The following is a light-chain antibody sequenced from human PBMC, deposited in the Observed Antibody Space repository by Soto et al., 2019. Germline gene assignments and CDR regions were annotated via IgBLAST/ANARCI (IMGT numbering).Light chain of an antibody. V-gene: IGKV1-9*01. CDR3: QQLNTYPLT. Sequence: DIQLTQSPAFLSASVGDRVTITCRASQGISTYLAWYQQQPGKAPTLLIYAAYTLQSGVPSRFSGSGSGTEFTLTICSLQPEDFATYYCQQLNTYPLTFGQGTKVEIK. J-gene: IGKJ1*01. CDR1: QGISTY. CDR2: AAY.